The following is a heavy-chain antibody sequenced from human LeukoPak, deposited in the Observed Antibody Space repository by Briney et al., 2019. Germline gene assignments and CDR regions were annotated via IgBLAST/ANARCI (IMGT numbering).Heavy chain of an antibody. CDR3: ARDQMVQGVIYYFDY. J-gene: IGHJ4*02. CDR2: RWYDGSNK. CDR1: GFTFSSYG. D-gene: IGHD3-10*01. Sequence: PGGSLRLSCAASGFTFSSYGMHWVRQAPGKGLEWVAVRWYDGSNKYYADSVNGRFTISRDNSKNTLYLQMNSLRAEDTAVYYCARDQMVQGVIYYFDYWGQGTLVTVSS. V-gene: IGHV3-33*01.